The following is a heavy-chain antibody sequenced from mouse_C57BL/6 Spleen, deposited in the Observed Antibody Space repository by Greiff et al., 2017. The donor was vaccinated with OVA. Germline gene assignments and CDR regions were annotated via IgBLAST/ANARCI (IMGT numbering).Heavy chain of an antibody. CDR1: GYSITSGYY. J-gene: IGHJ4*01. Sequence: EVKLEESGPGLVKPSQSLSLTCSVTGYSITSGYYWNWIRQFPGNKLEWMGYISYDGSNNYNPSLKNRISITRDTSKNQFFLKLNSVTTEDTATYYCARGRITTVVAGEMDYWGQGTSVTVSS. D-gene: IGHD1-1*01. CDR2: ISYDGSN. V-gene: IGHV3-6*01. CDR3: ARGRITTVVAGEMDY.